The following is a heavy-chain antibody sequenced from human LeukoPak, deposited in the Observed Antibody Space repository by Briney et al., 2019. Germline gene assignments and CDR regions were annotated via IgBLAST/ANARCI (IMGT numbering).Heavy chain of an antibody. CDR3: APDPLIEAAGYSGIDY. J-gene: IGHJ4*02. Sequence: GGSLRLSCAASGFTFTNAWMTWVRQAPGKGLDWVGRIRSKADGGTTHYAAAAKCRFTISKDDSQNTLSLPMTSIKSVDIAVFYCAPDPLIEAAGYSGIDYWGQGTLVTVSS. CDR2: IRSKADGGTT. V-gene: IGHV3-15*01. D-gene: IGHD6-13*01. CDR1: GFTFTNAW.